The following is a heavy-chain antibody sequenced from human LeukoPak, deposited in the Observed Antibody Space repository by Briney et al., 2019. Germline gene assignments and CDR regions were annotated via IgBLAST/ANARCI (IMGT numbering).Heavy chain of an antibody. Sequence: SETLSLTCNVSGGSISAYYWSWIRQPPGKGLEWIGYIHYSGTTNYNPSLKSRVTISVDTSKNQFSLKLSSVTAAGTAVYYCARGVYIAAAQYGYWGQGTLVTVSS. D-gene: IGHD6-13*01. V-gene: IGHV4-59*13. CDR3: ARGVYIAAAQYGY. J-gene: IGHJ4*02. CDR1: GGSISAYY. CDR2: IHYSGTT.